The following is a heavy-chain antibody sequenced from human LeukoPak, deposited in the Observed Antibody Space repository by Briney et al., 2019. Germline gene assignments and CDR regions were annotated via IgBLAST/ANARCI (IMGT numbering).Heavy chain of an antibody. J-gene: IGHJ5*02. Sequence: SETLSLTCTVSGASIRNYYWSWIRQSPGKGLEWIGYIYYSGSTNYNPSLASRVAMSVDTSKHQFSLRLSSVTAADTAIYYCARRYSSSWYVGFFDPWGQGTLVTVSS. CDR3: ARRYSSSWYVGFFDP. D-gene: IGHD6-13*01. V-gene: IGHV4-59*08. CDR1: GASIRNYY. CDR2: IYYSGST.